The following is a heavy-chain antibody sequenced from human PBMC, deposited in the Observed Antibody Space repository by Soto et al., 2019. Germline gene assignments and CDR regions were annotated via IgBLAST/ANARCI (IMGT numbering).Heavy chain of an antibody. CDR3: AGSSTAGLKYGMDV. CDR2: IIPIFGRA. CDR1: GSTFTSYA. D-gene: IGHD6-13*01. Sequence: SVKLSCKASGSTFTSYAISWVRQAPGQGFEWMGGIIPIFGRATYPQKIQGRVTITADESTSRAYMELRSLRSEETAVYYCAGSSTAGLKYGMDVWGQGTTVTVPS. V-gene: IGHV1-69*13. J-gene: IGHJ6*02.